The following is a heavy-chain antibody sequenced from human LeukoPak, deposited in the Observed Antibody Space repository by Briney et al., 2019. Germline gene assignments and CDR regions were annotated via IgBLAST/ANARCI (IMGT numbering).Heavy chain of an antibody. J-gene: IGHJ6*02. V-gene: IGHV1-69*13. CDR1: GGTFSSYA. Sequence: SVKVSCKASGGTFSSYAISWVRQAPGQGLEWMGGIIPIFGTANYAQKFQGRVTITADESTSTAYMELSSLRSEDTAVYYCARGTIVGATDDGYYYYYGMDVWGQGTTVTVSS. CDR2: IIPIFGTA. CDR3: ARGTIVGATDDGYYYYYGMDV. D-gene: IGHD1-26*01.